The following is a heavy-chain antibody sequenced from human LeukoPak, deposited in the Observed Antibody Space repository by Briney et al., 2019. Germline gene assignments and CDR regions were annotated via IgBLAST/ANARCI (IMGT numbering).Heavy chain of an antibody. D-gene: IGHD3-9*01. CDR1: GYTFSGYY. V-gene: IGHV1-2*06. J-gene: IGHJ5*02. Sequence: ASVRVSCKASGYTFSGYYIHWVRQAPGQGLEWMGRINPNSGGTGYAQKFQGRVTMTRDTPITTTYMEVNRLRSDDTAVYYCARDRGELRYFDWSPPGWFDPWGQGTLVTVSS. CDR3: ARDRGELRYFDWSPPGWFDP. CDR2: INPNSGGT.